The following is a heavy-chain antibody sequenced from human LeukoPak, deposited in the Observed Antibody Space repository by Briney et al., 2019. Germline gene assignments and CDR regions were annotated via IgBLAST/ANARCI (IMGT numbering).Heavy chain of an antibody. CDR3: ARVPWANYYDIYFDY. CDR2: INPSSGST. D-gene: IGHD3-22*01. CDR1: GYTFTTFY. V-gene: IGHV1-46*01. Sequence: ASVKVSCKASGYTFTTFYMHWVRQAAGQGLEWMGIINPSSGSTSYAQKFQGRVTMTRDTSTSTVYMELSSLRSEDTAVYYCARVPWANYYDIYFDYWGQGTLVTVSS. J-gene: IGHJ4*02.